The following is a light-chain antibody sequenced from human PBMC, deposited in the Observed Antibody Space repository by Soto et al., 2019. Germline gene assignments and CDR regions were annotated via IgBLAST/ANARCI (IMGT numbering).Light chain of an antibody. CDR2: EVS. Sequence: QSGLTQPASVSGSPGQSITISCTGTSSDVGAYNYVSWYQQHPDKAPKLIISEVSNRPSGISNRFSGSKSGNTASLTITGLQAEDEADYYCTAYTTTSTHVIFGGGTKLTVL. V-gene: IGLV2-14*01. CDR3: TAYTTTSTHVI. CDR1: SSDVGAYNY. J-gene: IGLJ2*01.